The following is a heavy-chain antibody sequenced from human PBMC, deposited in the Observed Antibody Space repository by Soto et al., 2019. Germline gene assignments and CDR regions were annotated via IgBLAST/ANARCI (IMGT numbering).Heavy chain of an antibody. V-gene: IGHV4-59*02. D-gene: IGHD4-4*01. CDR3: ARGTDYTQFASFHYGMAV. J-gene: IGHJ6*02. Sequence: SETLSLTCTVSGGSVSSFYWSWIRQPPGRGLEWIGYIYYSGITDYNPSLKSRLTISVDMSKNQISLRLSSVTAADTAVYYCARGTDYTQFASFHYGMAVWGRGTSVTVS. CDR1: GGSVSSFY. CDR2: IYYSGIT.